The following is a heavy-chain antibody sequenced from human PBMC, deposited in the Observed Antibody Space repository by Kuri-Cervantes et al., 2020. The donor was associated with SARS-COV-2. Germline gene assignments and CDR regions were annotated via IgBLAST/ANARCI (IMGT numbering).Heavy chain of an antibody. CDR2: IRYDGSTK. V-gene: IGHV3-30*02. Sequence: GESLKFSCAASGFTFSSYSMHWVHQAPGRGLEWVAFIRYDGSTKYYADSVKGRFTISRDNSKNTLYLQMNRLRAEDTAVYYCAKVIRSGSYYTEYFRHWGQGTLVTVSS. CDR3: AKVIRSGSYYTEYFRH. J-gene: IGHJ1*01. D-gene: IGHD1-26*01. CDR1: GFTFSSYS.